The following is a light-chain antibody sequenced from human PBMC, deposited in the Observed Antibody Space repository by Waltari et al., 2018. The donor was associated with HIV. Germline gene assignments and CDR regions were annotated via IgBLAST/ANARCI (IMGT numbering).Light chain of an antibody. Sequence: QSALTQAASVSGSPGQSITISCTGSSSDIGAYNYVSWYQQHPDKVPELVIYEVSNRPSGISNRLSGSKSGNTASLTISGLQADDEASYYCSSYTASSTLDVVFGGGTRLTVL. CDR3: SSYTASSTLDVV. CDR1: SSDIGAYNY. J-gene: IGLJ2*01. CDR2: EVS. V-gene: IGLV2-14*03.